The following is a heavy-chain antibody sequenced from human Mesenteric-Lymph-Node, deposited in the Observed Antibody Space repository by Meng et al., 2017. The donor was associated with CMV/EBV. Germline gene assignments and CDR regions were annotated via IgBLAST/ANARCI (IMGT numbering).Heavy chain of an antibody. CDR3: ARETNRNYAFDI. V-gene: IGHV4-59*11. D-gene: IGHD1-7*01. J-gene: IGHJ3*02. CDR1: GGSINNHY. CDR2: IYYSGST. Sequence: GSLRLSCTASGGSINNHYWNWIRQPLGKGLEWIGYIYYSGSTNYNPSLKSRVTISVETSKNQFSLKLSSVTAADTAVYYCARETNRNYAFDIWGQGTMVTVSS.